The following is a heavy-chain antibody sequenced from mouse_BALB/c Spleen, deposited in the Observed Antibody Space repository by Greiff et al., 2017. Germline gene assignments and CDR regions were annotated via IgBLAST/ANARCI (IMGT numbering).Heavy chain of an antibody. V-gene: IGHV1-54*03. D-gene: IGHD2-2*01. CDR1: GYAFTNYL. CDR2: INPGSGGT. Sequence: QVQLKESGAELVRPGTSVKVSCKASGYAFTNYLIEWVKQRPGQGLEWIGVINPGSGGTNYNEKFKGKATLTADKSSSTAYMQLSSLTSDDSAVYFCAREDDSYGYDGYAMDYWGQGTSVTVSS. CDR3: AREDDSYGYDGYAMDY. J-gene: IGHJ4*01.